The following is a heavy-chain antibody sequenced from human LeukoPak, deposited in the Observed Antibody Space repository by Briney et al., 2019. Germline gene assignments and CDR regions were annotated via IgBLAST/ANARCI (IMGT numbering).Heavy chain of an antibody. CDR1: GGSFSGYY. Sequence: TSETLSLTCAVYGGSFSGYYWSWIRQPPGKGLEWIGEINHSGSTNYNPSLKSRVTISVDTSKNQFPLKLSSVTAADTAVYYCARRNYGSGSLDYWGQGTLVTVSS. J-gene: IGHJ4*02. V-gene: IGHV4-34*01. CDR2: INHSGST. D-gene: IGHD3-10*01. CDR3: ARRNYGSGSLDY.